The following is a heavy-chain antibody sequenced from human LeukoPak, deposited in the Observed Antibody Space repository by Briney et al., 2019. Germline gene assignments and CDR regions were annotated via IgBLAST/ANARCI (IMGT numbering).Heavy chain of an antibody. CDR3: ALLYCSTTCCLLDH. CDR2: ISTSSSTI. Sequence: PGGSLRLSCAQPRLTTSVYTVYTGPQAPGKGLEWVSYISTSSSTIYYADSLKGRFTISRENAKNSLYLHMNSLRDQDTAVYYSALLYCSTTCCLLDHGGQGTLVTVSS. J-gene: IGHJ4*02. D-gene: IGHD2-2*01. V-gene: IGHV3-48*02. CDR1: LTTSVYTV.